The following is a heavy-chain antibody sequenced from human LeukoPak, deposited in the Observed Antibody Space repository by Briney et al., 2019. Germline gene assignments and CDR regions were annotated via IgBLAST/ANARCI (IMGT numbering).Heavy chain of an antibody. Sequence: ASVKVSCKASGYTFTGYYMHWVRQAPGQGLEWMGWINPNSGGTNYAQKFQGRVTMTRDTSISTAYMELSRLRSDDTAVYYCARTKYGDYAVWWFDPWGERTLVTVSS. J-gene: IGHJ5*02. CDR3: ARTKYGDYAVWWFDP. D-gene: IGHD4-17*01. CDR2: INPNSGGT. V-gene: IGHV1-2*02. CDR1: GYTFTGYY.